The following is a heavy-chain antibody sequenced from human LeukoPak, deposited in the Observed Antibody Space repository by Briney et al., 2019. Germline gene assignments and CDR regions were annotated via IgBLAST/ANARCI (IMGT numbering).Heavy chain of an antibody. D-gene: IGHD6-19*01. CDR2: ISSGSTYK. J-gene: IGHJ4*02. CDR3: ATTPVAVDY. V-gene: IGHV3-21*01. Sequence: GGSLRLSCSASGFTFSSYAMHWVRQAPGKGLEWVSSISSGSTYKYYADSVKGRFTISRDNAKNSLYLQMNSLRAEDTALYYCATTPVAVDYWGQGTLVTVSS. CDR1: GFTFSSYA.